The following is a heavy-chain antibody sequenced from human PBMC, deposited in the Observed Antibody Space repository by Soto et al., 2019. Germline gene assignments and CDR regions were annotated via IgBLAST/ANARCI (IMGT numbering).Heavy chain of an antibody. J-gene: IGHJ6*02. CDR3: ASVRRVRHNYYYYYGMDV. CDR2: INAGNGNT. D-gene: IGHD2-2*01. V-gene: IGHV1-3*01. CDR1: GYTFTSYA. Sequence: QVQLVQSGAEVKKPGASVKVSCKASGYTFTSYAMHWVRQAPGQRLEWMGWINAGNGNTKYSQKFQGRVTITRDTSASTAYMELSSLRSEDTAVYYCASVRRVRHNYYYYYGMDVWGQGTTVTVSS.